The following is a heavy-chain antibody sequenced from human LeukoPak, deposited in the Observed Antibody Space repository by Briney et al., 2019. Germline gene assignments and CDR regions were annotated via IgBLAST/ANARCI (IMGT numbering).Heavy chain of an antibody. CDR3: TTFNM. V-gene: IGHV3-30*03. J-gene: IGHJ3*02. CDR2: ISCDGGNK. CDR1: GFTFTDYG. Sequence: PGRSLRLSCAASGFTFTDYGIHWVRQAPGKGLEWVAVISCDGGNKNYADSVKGRFTISRDNSKNTLYLQMDSLRVDDTALYSCTTFNMWGLGTMVTVSS.